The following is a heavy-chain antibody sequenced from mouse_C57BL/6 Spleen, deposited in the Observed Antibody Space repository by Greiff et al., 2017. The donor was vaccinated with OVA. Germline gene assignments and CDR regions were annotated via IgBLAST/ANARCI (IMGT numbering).Heavy chain of an antibody. CDR2: ISDGGSYT. CDR1: GFTFSSYA. Sequence: VQLKESGGGLVKPGGSLKLSCAASGFTFSSYAMSWVRQTPEKRLEWVATISDGGSYTYYPDNVKGRFTISRDNAKNNLYLQMSHLKSEDTAMYYCARGPNWDYWGQGTTLTVSS. J-gene: IGHJ2*01. V-gene: IGHV5-4*01. D-gene: IGHD4-1*01. CDR3: ARGPNWDY.